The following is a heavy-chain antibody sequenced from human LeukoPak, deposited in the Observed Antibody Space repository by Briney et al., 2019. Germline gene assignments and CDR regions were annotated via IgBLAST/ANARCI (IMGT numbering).Heavy chain of an antibody. CDR1: GGSINSYY. V-gene: IGHV4-59*01. J-gene: IGHJ4*02. CDR2: IYYSGST. Sequence: SETLSLTCTVSGGSINSYYWSWIRQPPGKGLEWIGYIYYSGSTNYNPSLKSRVTISVDTSKNQFSLKLSSVTAADTAVYYCARSPGSRYAYDDYWGQGTLVTVSS. CDR3: ARSPGSRYAYDDY. D-gene: IGHD6-13*01.